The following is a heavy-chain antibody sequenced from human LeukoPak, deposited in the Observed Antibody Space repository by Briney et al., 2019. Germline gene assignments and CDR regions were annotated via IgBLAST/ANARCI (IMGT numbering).Heavy chain of an antibody. CDR1: GGSISSSSYY. J-gene: IGHJ5*02. Sequence: SETLSLTCTVSGGSISSSSYYWGWIRLPPGKGLEWIGSIYYSGSTYYNPSLKSRVTISVDTSKNQFSLKLSSVTAADTAVYYCARHVGDSSSWWTEYNWFDPWGQGTLVTVSS. CDR2: IYYSGST. D-gene: IGHD6-13*01. CDR3: ARHVGDSSSWWTEYNWFDP. V-gene: IGHV4-39*01.